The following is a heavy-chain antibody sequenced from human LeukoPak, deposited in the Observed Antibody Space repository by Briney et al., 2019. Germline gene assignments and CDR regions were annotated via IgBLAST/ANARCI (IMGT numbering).Heavy chain of an antibody. CDR1: GFTFSSYG. CDR3: AKGHYYGSGSLDY. J-gene: IGHJ4*02. CDR2: IGGRDGST. V-gene: IGHV3-23*01. D-gene: IGHD3-10*01. Sequence: GGSLRLSCAASGFTFSSYGMSWVRQAPGKGLEWVSAIGGRDGSTYYADSVKGRFTISRDNSKNTLYVQMNSLRAEDTAVYYCAKGHYYGSGSLDYWGQGALVTVSS.